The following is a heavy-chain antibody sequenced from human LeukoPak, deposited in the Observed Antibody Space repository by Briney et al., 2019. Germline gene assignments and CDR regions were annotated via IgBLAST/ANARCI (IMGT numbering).Heavy chain of an antibody. CDR1: GYTFTSYY. V-gene: IGHV1-46*01. J-gene: IGHJ3*02. D-gene: IGHD3-22*01. Sequence: ASVKVSCKASGYTFTSYYMHWVRQAPGQGLEWMGIINPSGGSTSYAQKFQGRVTMTRDTSTSTVYMELSSLRSEDTAVYYCARDLPDYYDSSGYYYYSLAFDIWGQGIMVTVSS. CDR3: ARDLPDYYDSSGYYYYSLAFDI. CDR2: INPSGGST.